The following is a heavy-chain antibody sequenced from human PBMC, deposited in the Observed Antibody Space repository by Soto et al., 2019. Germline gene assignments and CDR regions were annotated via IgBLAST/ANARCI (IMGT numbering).Heavy chain of an antibody. J-gene: IGHJ5*02. D-gene: IGHD2-2*01. CDR1: GGSFSGYY. CDR2: INHSGST. Sequence: QVQLQQWGAGLLKPSETLSLTCAVYGGSFSGYYWSWIRQPPGKGLEWIGEINHSGSTNYNPSLKSRVTISVDTSKYQFSLKLSSVTAADTAVYYCARSDDVVVPAAMSVWFDPWGQGTLVTVSS. V-gene: IGHV4-34*01. CDR3: ARSDDVVVPAAMSVWFDP.